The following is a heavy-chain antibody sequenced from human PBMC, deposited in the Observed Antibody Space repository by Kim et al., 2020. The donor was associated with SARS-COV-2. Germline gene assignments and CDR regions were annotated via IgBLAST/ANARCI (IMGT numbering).Heavy chain of an antibody. CDR3: ANLVRGHYGMDV. CDR1: GFTFDDYA. Sequence: GGSLRLSCAASGFTFDDYAMHWVRQAPGKGLEWVSGISWNSGSIGYADSVKGRFTISRDNAKNSLYLQMNSLRAEDTALYYCANLVRGHYGMDVWGQGTTVTVSS. CDR2: ISWNSGSI. V-gene: IGHV3-9*01. D-gene: IGHD3-10*01. J-gene: IGHJ6*02.